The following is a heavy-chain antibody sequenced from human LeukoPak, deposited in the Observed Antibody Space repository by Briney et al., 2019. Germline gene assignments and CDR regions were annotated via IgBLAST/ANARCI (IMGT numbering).Heavy chain of an antibody. CDR3: TGVSFDY. Sequence: GGSLRLSCAASESSFRKAWLNWVRQAPGKGLEWVGRIKSKTAGGTTDYAAPVKGRFSISRDDSKNTLYLQINSLKTEDTAVYYCTGVSFDYWGQGSLVTVSS. V-gene: IGHV3-15*01. J-gene: IGHJ4*02. CDR2: IKSKTAGGTT. CDR1: ESSFRKAW.